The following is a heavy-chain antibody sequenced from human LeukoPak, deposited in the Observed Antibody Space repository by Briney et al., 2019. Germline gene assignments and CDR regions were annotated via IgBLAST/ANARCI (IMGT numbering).Heavy chain of an antibody. D-gene: IGHD6-13*01. V-gene: IGHV4-39*01. CDR1: GGSISSSSYY. CDR3: ARQVYSSSWYLFDY. Sequence: PSETLSLTCTVSGGSISSSSYYWGWIRQPPGKGLKWIGSIYYSGSTYYNPSLKSRVTMSVDTPKNQFSLKLSSVTAADTAVYYCARQVYSSSWYLFDYWGQGTLVTVSS. CDR2: IYYSGST. J-gene: IGHJ4*02.